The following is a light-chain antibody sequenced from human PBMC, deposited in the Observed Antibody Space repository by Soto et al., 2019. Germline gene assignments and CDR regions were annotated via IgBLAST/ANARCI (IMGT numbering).Light chain of an antibody. CDR1: QRISTY. CDR2: AAS. Sequence: DIQMTQSPASLSASVGDRVTISCRASQRISTYLNWYQQKPGKAPELLIYAASTLHSGVPSRFSGSGSGTDFTLTISSLQPEDFATYYCQQSHSTPRTFGQGTMLEIK. V-gene: IGKV1-39*01. J-gene: IGKJ2*01. CDR3: QQSHSTPRT.